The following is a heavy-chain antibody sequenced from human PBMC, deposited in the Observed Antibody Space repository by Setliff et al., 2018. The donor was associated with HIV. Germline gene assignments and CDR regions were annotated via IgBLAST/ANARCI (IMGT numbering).Heavy chain of an antibody. D-gene: IGHD2-21*02. J-gene: IGHJ3*01. CDR3: ARGQFRLRPDSLDL. CDR1: GFSINNYD. V-gene: IGHV3-48*03. Sequence: GALRLSCVASGFSINNYDMNWVRQAPGRGLEWISHISSSGNTIYYADSVRGRFTISRGNAKNSLYLQMIGLRAEDTAVYYCARGQFRLRPDSLDLWGRGTLVTVSS. CDR2: ISSSGNTI.